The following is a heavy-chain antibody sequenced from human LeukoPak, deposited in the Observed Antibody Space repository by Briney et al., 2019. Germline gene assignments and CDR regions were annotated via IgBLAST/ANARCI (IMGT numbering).Heavy chain of an antibody. V-gene: IGHV4-61*02. J-gene: IGHJ4*02. CDR3: AREPLGGVHSGCIDY. CDR1: GGSISSGSYY. CDR2: IYTSGST. D-gene: IGHD5-12*01. Sequence: SETLSLTCTVSGGSISSGSYYWSWIRQPAGKGLEWIGRIYTSGSTNYNPSLKSRVTISVDTSKNQFSLKPSSVTAADTAVYYCAREPLGGVHSGCIDYWGQGTLVTVSS.